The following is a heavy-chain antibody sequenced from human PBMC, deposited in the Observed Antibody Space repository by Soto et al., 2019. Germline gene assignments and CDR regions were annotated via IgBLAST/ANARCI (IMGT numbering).Heavy chain of an antibody. Sequence: EVQLVESGGGLVQPGGSLRLSCAASGFTVNDYYMTWVRQAPGKGLEWVSLLYSGGSTIYADSVMGRVTISRDSSKNTLYLQMNSLRVEDTAVYYCASATVGASALGFDSWGQGTLVTVSS. CDR1: GFTVNDYY. CDR3: ASATVGASALGFDS. J-gene: IGHJ4*02. V-gene: IGHV3-53*01. CDR2: LYSGGST. D-gene: IGHD1-26*01.